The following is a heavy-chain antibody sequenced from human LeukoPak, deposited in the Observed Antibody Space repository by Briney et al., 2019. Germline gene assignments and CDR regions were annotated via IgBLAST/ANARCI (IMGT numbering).Heavy chain of an antibody. Sequence: SETLSLTCAVSGGSIISGAYSWSWIRQPPGKGLGWIGYIYHSGSTYYNPSLKSRVTISVDRSKNQFSLKLSSVTAADTAVYYCARERDGGAYFDYWGQGTLVTVSS. CDR2: IYHSGST. CDR3: ARERDGGAYFDY. D-gene: IGHD3-16*01. V-gene: IGHV4-30-2*01. CDR1: GGSIISGAYS. J-gene: IGHJ4*02.